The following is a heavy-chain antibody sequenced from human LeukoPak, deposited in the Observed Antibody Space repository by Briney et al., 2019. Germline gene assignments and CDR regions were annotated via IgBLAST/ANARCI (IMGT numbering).Heavy chain of an antibody. J-gene: IGHJ4*02. Sequence: GGSLRLSCAASGFTFSSCAMSWVRQAPGEGLEWVSAISGSGGSTYHADSVKGRFTISRDNSKNTLYLQMNSLRAEDTAVYYCVSDYYNSGSYYFFDYWGQGTLVTVSS. D-gene: IGHD3-10*01. V-gene: IGHV3-23*01. CDR2: ISGSGGST. CDR3: VSDYYNSGSYYFFDY. CDR1: GFTFSSCA.